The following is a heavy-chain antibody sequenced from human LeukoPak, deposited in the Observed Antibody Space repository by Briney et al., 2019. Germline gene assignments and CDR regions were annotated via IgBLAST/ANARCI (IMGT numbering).Heavy chain of an antibody. Sequence: GGSLRLSCAASGFTFSSYAMHWVRQAPGKGLEWVAVISYDGSNKYYADSVKGRFTISGDNSKNTLYLQMNSLRAEDTTVYYCAGDNGPSSFDYWGQGTLVTVSS. D-gene: IGHD2-8*01. V-gene: IGHV3-30-3*01. CDR3: AGDNGPSSFDY. CDR2: ISYDGSNK. CDR1: GFTFSSYA. J-gene: IGHJ4*02.